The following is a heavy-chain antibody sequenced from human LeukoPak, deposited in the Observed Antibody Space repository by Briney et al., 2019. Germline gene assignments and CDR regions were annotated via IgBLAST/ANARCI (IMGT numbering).Heavy chain of an antibody. CDR1: GFIFSDYA. CDR2: IRYDSSNK. D-gene: IGHD1-26*01. J-gene: IGHJ6*03. CDR3: AKGRGWEASYYYYYMDV. Sequence: GGSLRLSCAASGFIFSDYAMHWVRQAPGKGLEWVAFIRYDSSNKFYAASVKGRFTISRDNSKTTLYLRMNSLRLEDTAVYYCAKGRGWEASYYYYYMDVWGKGTTVTISS. V-gene: IGHV3-30*02.